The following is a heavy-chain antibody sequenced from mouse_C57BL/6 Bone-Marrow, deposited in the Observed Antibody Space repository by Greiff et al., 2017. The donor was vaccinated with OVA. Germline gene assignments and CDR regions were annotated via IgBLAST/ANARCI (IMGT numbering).Heavy chain of an antibody. CDR3: AREDYYGSSSGYAMDY. J-gene: IGHJ4*01. Sequence: VQLQQSGPELVKPGASVKISCKASGYTFTDYYINWVKQRPGQGLEWIGWIFPGSGSTYYNEKFKGKATLTVDKSSSTAYMLLSSLTSEDSAVYFCAREDYYGSSSGYAMDYWGQGTSVTVSS. V-gene: IGHV1-75*01. D-gene: IGHD1-1*01. CDR1: GYTFTDYY. CDR2: IFPGSGST.